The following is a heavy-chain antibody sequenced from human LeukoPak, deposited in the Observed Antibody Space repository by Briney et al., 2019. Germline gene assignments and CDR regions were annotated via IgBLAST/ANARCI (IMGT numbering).Heavy chain of an antibody. CDR2: INHSGST. D-gene: IGHD4-17*01. Sequence: SETLSLTCTVSGGSISSYYWSWIRQPPGKGLEWIGEINHSGSTNYNPSLKSRVTISVDTSKNQFSLKLSSVTAADTAVYYCARGTVTVTIDYWGQGTLVTVSS. J-gene: IGHJ4*02. CDR1: GGSISSYY. CDR3: ARGTVTVTIDY. V-gene: IGHV4-34*01.